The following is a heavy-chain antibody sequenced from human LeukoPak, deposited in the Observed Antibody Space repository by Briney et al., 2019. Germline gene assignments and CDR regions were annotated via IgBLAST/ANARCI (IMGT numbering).Heavy chain of an antibody. CDR2: ISGSGGST. J-gene: IGHJ4*02. CDR1: GFTFRSYA. D-gene: IGHD3-10*01. CDR3: ANQASSSGSGSYPSYFDY. Sequence: PGGSLRLSCAASGFTFRSYAMSGVRQAPGKALEWVSAISGSGGSTYYADSVKGRFTISRDNSKNTLYLQMNSLRAEDTAVYYCANQASSSGSGSYPSYFDYWGQGTLVTVSS. V-gene: IGHV3-23*01.